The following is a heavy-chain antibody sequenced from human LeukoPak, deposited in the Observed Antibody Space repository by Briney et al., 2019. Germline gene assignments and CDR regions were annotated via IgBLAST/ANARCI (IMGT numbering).Heavy chain of an antibody. CDR2: VDANGRTT. V-gene: IGHV3-64*04. D-gene: IGHD1-26*01. CDR3: ARDYSDGGSYYFDY. CDR1: GFTVTHYA. J-gene: IGHJ4*02. Sequence: PGGSLRLSCSASGFTVTHYAMHWVRQAPGKGLEYVSAVDANGRTTYYADSAEGRFTISRDNSKNTLYLQMNSLRAGDTAVYYCARDYSDGGSYYFDYWGQGTLVTVSS.